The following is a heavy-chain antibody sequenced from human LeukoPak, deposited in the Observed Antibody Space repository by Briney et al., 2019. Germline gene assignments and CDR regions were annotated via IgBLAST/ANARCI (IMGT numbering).Heavy chain of an antibody. J-gene: IGHJ4*02. Sequence: GGSLRLSCAASGFTFSDYWVHWVRQAPGKGLEWVSYISSSGSTIYYADSVKGRFTISRDNAKNSLYLQMNSLRAEDTAVYYCARVSPYGGNSRFDYWGQGTLVTVSS. D-gene: IGHD4-23*01. CDR1: GFTFSDYW. V-gene: IGHV3-11*04. CDR3: ARVSPYGGNSRFDY. CDR2: ISSSGSTI.